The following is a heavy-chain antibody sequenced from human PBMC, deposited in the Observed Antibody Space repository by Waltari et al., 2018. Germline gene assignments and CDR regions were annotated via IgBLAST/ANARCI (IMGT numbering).Heavy chain of an antibody. D-gene: IGHD3-3*01. V-gene: IGHV1-69*08. CDR1: GGTFSSYT. CDR2: IIPIHGRA. J-gene: IGHJ4*02. Sequence: QVQLVQSGAEVKKPGSSVKVSCKASGGTFSSYTISWVRQAPGPGLEWMGRIIPIHGRANYEQKVQGRGTITADKTTSTADMELSSLRSEDTAVYYCARAGQDDLWRGYQVGPYPLCFDYWGQGTLVTVSS. CDR3: ARAGQDDLWRGYQVGPYPLCFDY.